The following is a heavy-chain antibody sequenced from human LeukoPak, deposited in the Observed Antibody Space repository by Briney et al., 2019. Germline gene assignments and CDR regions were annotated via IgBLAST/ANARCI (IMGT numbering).Heavy chain of an antibody. V-gene: IGHV3-23*01. Sequence: GGSLRLSCAASGFTFSSYAMSWVRQAPGKGLEWVSAISGSGGSTYYADSVKGRFTISRDNSKNTPYLQMNSLRAEDTAVYYCAKDRPKRGYSYGYNYWGQGTLVTVSS. CDR2: ISGSGGST. J-gene: IGHJ4*02. CDR3: AKDRPKRGYSYGYNY. CDR1: GFTFSSYA. D-gene: IGHD5-18*01.